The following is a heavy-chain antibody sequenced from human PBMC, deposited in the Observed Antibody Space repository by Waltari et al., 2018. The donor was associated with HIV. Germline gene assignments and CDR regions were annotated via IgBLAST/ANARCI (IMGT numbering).Heavy chain of an antibody. CDR2: INEDGSEK. CDR3: ARGGFYGSGSKVN. D-gene: IGHD3-10*01. V-gene: IGHV3-7*04. Sequence: VQLVGAGGGLVQPGGALRVSSGASGIPFNRYWMSWVRQAPGRGLGWVARINEDGSEKYYVDSVNGRFTISRDNAENSLYLQMNSLRAEDTAVYYCARGGFYGSGSKVNWGQGTLVTVSS. J-gene: IGHJ4*02. CDR1: GIPFNRYW.